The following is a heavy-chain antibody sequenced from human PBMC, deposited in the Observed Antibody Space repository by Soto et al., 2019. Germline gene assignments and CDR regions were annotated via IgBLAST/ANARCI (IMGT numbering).Heavy chain of an antibody. CDR2: ISGSGGST. V-gene: IGHV3-23*01. CDR1: GFTFSSYA. Sequence: EVQLLESGGGLVQPGGSLRLSCAASGFTFSSYAMSWVRQAPGKGVEWVSAISGSGGSTYYADSVKGRFTISRDNSKNTLYLQMNSLRAEDTAVYYCAKVWFGELLAPPFDYWGQGTLVTVSS. J-gene: IGHJ4*02. D-gene: IGHD3-10*01. CDR3: AKVWFGELLAPPFDY.